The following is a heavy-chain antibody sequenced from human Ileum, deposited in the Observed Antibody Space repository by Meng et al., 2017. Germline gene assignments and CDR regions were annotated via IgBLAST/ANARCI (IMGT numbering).Heavy chain of an antibody. J-gene: IGHJ5*02. Sequence: QLQLQESGPGLVKPSETLSLTCPVSGGSISSSSYYWGWIRQPPGKGLEWIGSIYYSGSTYYNPSLKSRVTISVDTSKNQFSPKLSSVTAADTAVYYCAQPRITMTLGGFRTGWFDPWGQGTLVTVSS. CDR2: IYYSGST. V-gene: IGHV4-39*01. D-gene: IGHD3-22*01. CDR3: AQPRITMTLGGFRTGWFDP. CDR1: GGSISSSSYY.